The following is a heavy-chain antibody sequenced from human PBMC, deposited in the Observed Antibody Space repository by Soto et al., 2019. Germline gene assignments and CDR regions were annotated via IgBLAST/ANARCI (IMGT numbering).Heavy chain of an antibody. CDR3: ARDGYSAYYYGMDV. V-gene: IGHV1-2*04. D-gene: IGHD4-4*01. Sequence: VNVYCKSSGYTFSGYFMRRVRQKKGQGLEWMGWINPNSGGTNYAQKFQGWVTMTRDTSISTAYMELSRLRSDDTAVYYCARDGYSAYYYGMDVWGQGTTVTVSS. CDR1: GYTFSGYF. J-gene: IGHJ6*02. CDR2: INPNSGGT.